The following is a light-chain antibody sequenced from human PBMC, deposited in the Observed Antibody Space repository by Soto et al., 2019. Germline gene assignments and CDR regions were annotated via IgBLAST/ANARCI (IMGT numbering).Light chain of an antibody. Sequence: QSVLTQPPSVSGAPGQRVTISCTGSSSNIGAGYDVHWYQQLPGTAPKLLISGNSNWPSGVPDRFSGSKSGTSASLAITGLQAEDEADYYCQSYDSSLSGRVFGTGTKLTVL. J-gene: IGLJ1*01. CDR3: QSYDSSLSGRV. V-gene: IGLV1-40*01. CDR1: SSNIGAGYD. CDR2: GNS.